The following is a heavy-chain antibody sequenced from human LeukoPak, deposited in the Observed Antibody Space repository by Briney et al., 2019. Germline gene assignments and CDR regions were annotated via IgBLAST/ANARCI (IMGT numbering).Heavy chain of an antibody. V-gene: IGHV1-69*01. D-gene: IGHD6-6*01. J-gene: IGHJ6*03. CDR3: ARGGSIAARGGHMDV. CDR2: IIPIFGTA. Sequence: SVKVSCKASGGTFSSHAISWVRQAPGQGLEWMGGIIPIFGTANYAQKFQGRVTITADESTSTAYMELSSLRSEDTAVYYCARGGSIAARGGHMDVWGKGTTVTVSS. CDR1: GGTFSSHA.